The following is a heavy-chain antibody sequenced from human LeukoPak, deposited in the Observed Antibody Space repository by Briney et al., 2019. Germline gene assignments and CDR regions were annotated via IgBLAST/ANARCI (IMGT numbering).Heavy chain of an antibody. J-gene: IGHJ4*02. CDR2: IYSSGST. CDR1: GASITSFH. D-gene: IGHD6-6*01. CDR3: ARKDGDY. V-gene: IGHV4-4*07. Sequence: SETLSLTCTVSGASITSFHWTWIRQPAGKGLEWIGLIYSSGSTIYNPSLQSRVAMSVNMTKNQLSLKLSSVTAAATAMYYCARKDGDYWGQGTLVTVSS.